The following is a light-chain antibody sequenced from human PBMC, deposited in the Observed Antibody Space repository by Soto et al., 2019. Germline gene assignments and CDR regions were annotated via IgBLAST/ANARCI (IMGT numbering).Light chain of an antibody. V-gene: IGKV3-15*01. CDR1: QIVSSN. Sequence: EIVMTQSPATLSVSPGERANLACRASQIVSSNLAWDQQKPGQAPRPLIYGASTRATGIPARFSGSGSGTEFSLTISSLQSEDFAVYYCQQYNNWPPHTFGGGTKVDI. J-gene: IGKJ4*01. CDR2: GAS. CDR3: QQYNNWPPHT.